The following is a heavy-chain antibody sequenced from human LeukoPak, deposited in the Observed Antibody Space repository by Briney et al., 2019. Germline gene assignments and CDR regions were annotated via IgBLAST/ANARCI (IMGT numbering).Heavy chain of an antibody. CDR3: AKDTTLYSSGWFYY. V-gene: IGHV3-30*04. J-gene: IGHJ4*02. D-gene: IGHD6-19*01. CDR1: GFTSNYA. CDR2: ISYDGSNK. Sequence: GGSLRLSCAASGFTSNYAMHWVRQAPGKGLEWVAVISYDGSNKYYADSVKGRFTISRDNAKNSLYLQMNSLRAEDTALYYCAKDTTLYSSGWFYYWGQGTLVTVSS.